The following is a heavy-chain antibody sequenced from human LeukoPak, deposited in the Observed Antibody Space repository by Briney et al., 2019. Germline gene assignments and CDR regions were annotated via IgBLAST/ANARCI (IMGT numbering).Heavy chain of an antibody. J-gene: IGHJ4*02. CDR1: GGSISSSSYY. Sequence: PSETLSLTCTVSGGSISSSSYYWGWIRQPPGKGLEWIGSIYYSGSTYYNPSLKSRVTISVDTSKNQFSLKLSSVTAADTAVYYCARGSYGELGYWGQGTLVTVSS. D-gene: IGHD4-17*01. CDR2: IYYSGST. V-gene: IGHV4-39*07. CDR3: ARGSYGELGY.